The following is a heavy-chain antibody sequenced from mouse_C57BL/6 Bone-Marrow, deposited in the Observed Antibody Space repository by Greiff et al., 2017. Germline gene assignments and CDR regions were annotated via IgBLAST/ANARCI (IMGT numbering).Heavy chain of an antibody. CDR3: ARLEFDGSSGDWYFDV. Sequence: QVHVKQSGPELVKPGASVKLSCKASGYTFTSYDINWVKQRPGPGLEWIGWIYPRDGSTKYNEKFKGKATLTVDTSSSTAYMELHSLTSEDSAVYFCARLEFDGSSGDWYFDVWGTGTTVTVSS. CDR2: IYPRDGST. CDR1: GYTFTSYD. D-gene: IGHD1-1*01. V-gene: IGHV1-85*01. J-gene: IGHJ1*03.